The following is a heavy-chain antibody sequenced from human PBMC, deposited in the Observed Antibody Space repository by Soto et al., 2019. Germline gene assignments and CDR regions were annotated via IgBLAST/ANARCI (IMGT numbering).Heavy chain of an antibody. CDR3: TKDPSTGYADH. V-gene: IGHV3-23*01. CDR2: ISRGGAYT. D-gene: IGHD3-9*01. CDR1: DFIFLDYA. J-gene: IGHJ1*01. Sequence: PGGSLRLSCVVSDFIFLDYAMTCVRQAPEEGLEWVSKISRGGAYTHYADSVGGLFTISRDNSKNILYLEMRGLRGEDTAFYYCTKDPSTGYADHWGQGTLVTVSS.